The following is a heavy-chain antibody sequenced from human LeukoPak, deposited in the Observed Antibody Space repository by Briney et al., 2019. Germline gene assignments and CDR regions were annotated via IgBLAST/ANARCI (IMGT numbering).Heavy chain of an antibody. J-gene: IGHJ1*01. CDR2: INPSSGGT. D-gene: IGHD6-19*01. Sequence: GASVKVSCKASGYTFIGYYMHWVRQAPGQGLEWMGRINPSSGGTNYAQKFQGRVTMTRDTSISTAYMELSTLRSDDTAVYYRARDKQWLVPGTLPQEEYFQHWGQGTLVTVSS. V-gene: IGHV1-2*06. CDR3: ARDKQWLVPGTLPQEEYFQH. CDR1: GYTFIGYY.